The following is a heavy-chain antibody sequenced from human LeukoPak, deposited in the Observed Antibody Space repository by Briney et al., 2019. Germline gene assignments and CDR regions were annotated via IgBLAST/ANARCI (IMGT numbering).Heavy chain of an antibody. D-gene: IGHD3-10*01. CDR2: LSHGGTT. CDR1: GRSFDNYY. J-gene: IGHJ5*02. Sequence: SETLSLTCNVYGRSFDNYYWSWIRQPPGKGLEWIADLSHGGTTNSNPSLKNRVTLSIDRSKGDFSLKVTSVTAADTAVYYCARIPITMLRGVMVRFDPWGQGTLVIVSS. V-gene: IGHV4-34*01. CDR3: ARIPITMLRGVMVRFDP.